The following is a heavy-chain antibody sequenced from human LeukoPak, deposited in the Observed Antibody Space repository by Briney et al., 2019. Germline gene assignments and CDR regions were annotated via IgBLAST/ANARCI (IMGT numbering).Heavy chain of an antibody. D-gene: IGHD4-17*01. CDR1: GFTFSSYS. CDR2: ITSKTDGGTT. J-gene: IGHJ3*02. CDR3: ATGLRFSNDAFDI. V-gene: IGHV3-15*01. Sequence: PGGSLRLSCAASGFTFSSYSMSWVRQAPGKGLDWVGRITSKTDGGTTDYAAPVKGRFTISRDDSKNTLYLQINSLKTEDTAVYYCATGLRFSNDAFDIWGQGTMVTVSS.